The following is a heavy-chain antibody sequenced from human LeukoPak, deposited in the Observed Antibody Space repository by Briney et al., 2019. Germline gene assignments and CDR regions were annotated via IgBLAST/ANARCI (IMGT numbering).Heavy chain of an antibody. Sequence: PGGALRLSCAASGFTFSNYAMSWVRQAPGKGLEWVSAISGSGGSTYYADSVKGRFTISRENAKNSLYLQMNSLRAGDTAVYYCARGRKDLPGYYYYYYMDVWGKGTTVTVSS. V-gene: IGHV3-23*01. CDR2: ISGSGGST. CDR3: ARGRKDLPGYYYYYYMDV. CDR1: GFTFSNYA. J-gene: IGHJ6*03.